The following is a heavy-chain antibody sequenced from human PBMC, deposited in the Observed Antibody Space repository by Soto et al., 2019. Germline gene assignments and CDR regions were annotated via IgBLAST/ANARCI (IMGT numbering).Heavy chain of an antibody. CDR3: ERDLNGDYGDFP. D-gene: IGHD4-17*01. Sequence: QIPLVQSGAEVRKPGASVRVSCRASGYTFANHGIFWVRQAPGQGLEWVGWINPNNGDTNYAQKVQGRVTVTADTSTSTVYMFLWSLKSDDTAVYYCERDLNGDYGDFPWGQGTLVTVSS. CDR1: GYTFANHG. V-gene: IGHV1-18*01. J-gene: IGHJ5*02. CDR2: INPNNGDT.